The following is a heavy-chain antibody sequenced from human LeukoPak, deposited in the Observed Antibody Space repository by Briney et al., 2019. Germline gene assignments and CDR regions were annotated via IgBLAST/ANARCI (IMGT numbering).Heavy chain of an antibody. Sequence: PGASLRLSCAASGFTFSSYAMSWVRQAPGKGLEWVSAISGSGGSTYYADSVKGRFTISRDNSKNTLYLQMNSLRAEDTAVYYCAKAQDIVVVVAATDYWGQGTLVTVSS. CDR2: ISGSGGST. J-gene: IGHJ4*02. CDR1: GFTFSSYA. V-gene: IGHV3-23*01. CDR3: AKAQDIVVVVAATDY. D-gene: IGHD2-15*01.